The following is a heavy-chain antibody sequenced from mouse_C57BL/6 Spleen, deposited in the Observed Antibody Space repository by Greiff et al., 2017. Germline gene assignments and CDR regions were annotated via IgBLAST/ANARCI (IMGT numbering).Heavy chain of an antibody. CDR2: IYPGDGDT. D-gene: IGHD2-3*01. V-gene: IGHV1-80*01. Sequence: VQLQQSGAELVKPGASVKISCKASGYAFSSSWMNWVKQRPGKGLEWIGQIYPGDGDTNYNGKFKGKATLTADKSSSTAYMQLSSLTSEDSAVYFCASQEGIYDGYYWYFDVWGTGTTVTVSS. CDR1: GYAFSSSW. CDR3: ASQEGIYDGYYWYFDV. J-gene: IGHJ1*03.